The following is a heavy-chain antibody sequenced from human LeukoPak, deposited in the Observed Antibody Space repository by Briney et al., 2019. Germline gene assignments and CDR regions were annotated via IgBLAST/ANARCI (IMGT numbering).Heavy chain of an antibody. CDR2: ISSDGRNT. Sequence: GGSLRLSCAASGFTFSTYWMHWVRQAPGRGLVWVSRISSDGRNTIYADSVKGRFTISRDSANNTLFLQMNSLRGDDTAVYYCAREWALPGAYYMDVWGKGTTVTVSS. V-gene: IGHV3-74*01. CDR1: GFTFSTYW. CDR3: AREWALPGAYYMDV. J-gene: IGHJ6*03. D-gene: IGHD7-27*01.